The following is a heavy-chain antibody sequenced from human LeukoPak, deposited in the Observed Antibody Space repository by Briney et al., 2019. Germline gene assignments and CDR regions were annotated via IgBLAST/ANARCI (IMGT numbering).Heavy chain of an antibody. Sequence: GSLRLSCAASGFTFSSYSMNWVRQAPGKGLEWVSSISSSSSYIYYGDSVKGRFTISRDNAKNSLYLQMNSLRAEDTAVYYCATETGYNYGFDHWGRGTLVTVSS. V-gene: IGHV3-21*01. CDR3: ATETGYNYGFDH. CDR2: ISSSSSYI. D-gene: IGHD5-18*01. CDR1: GFTFSSYS. J-gene: IGHJ5*02.